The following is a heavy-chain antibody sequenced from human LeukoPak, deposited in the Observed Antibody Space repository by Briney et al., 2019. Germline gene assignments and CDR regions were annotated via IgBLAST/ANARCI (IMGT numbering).Heavy chain of an antibody. D-gene: IGHD6-6*01. Sequence: SETLSLTCTVSGGSISSYYWSWIRQPPGKGLEWIGYIYYSGSTNYNPSLKSRVTISVDTSKNQFSLKLSSVTAADTAVYYCARDSYSSSSDYFDYWGQGTLVTVSS. CDR1: GGSISSYY. CDR2: IYYSGST. CDR3: ARDSYSSSSDYFDY. J-gene: IGHJ4*02. V-gene: IGHV4-59*01.